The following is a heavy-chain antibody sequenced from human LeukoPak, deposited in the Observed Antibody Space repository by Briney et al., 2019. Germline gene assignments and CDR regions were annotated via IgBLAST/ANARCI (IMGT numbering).Heavy chain of an antibody. CDR1: GFTFSSYG. J-gene: IGHJ6*03. CDR2: INWNGGST. D-gene: IGHD5-24*01. Sequence: GGSLRLSCAASGFTFSSYGMSWVRQAPGKGLEWVSGINWNGGSTGYADSVKGRLTISRGNAKNSLYLQMNSLRAEDTALYYCARDERLATYSDYMDVWGKGTTVTVSS. CDR3: ARDERLATYSDYMDV. V-gene: IGHV3-20*04.